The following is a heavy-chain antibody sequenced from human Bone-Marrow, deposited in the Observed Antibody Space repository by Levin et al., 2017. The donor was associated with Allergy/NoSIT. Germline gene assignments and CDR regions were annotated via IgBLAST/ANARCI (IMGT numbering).Heavy chain of an antibody. Sequence: PGGSLRLSCVASGFTFSSYWMTWVRQAPGKGLEWVANIKQDGSDKYYVDSVKGRFTISRDNAKNSLYLQMNTLRAEDTAVYNCARITTDKGGVDYWGQGTLVTVSS. CDR2: IKQDGSDK. CDR1: GFTFSSYW. D-gene: IGHD1-1*01. CDR3: ARITTDKGGVDY. J-gene: IGHJ4*02. V-gene: IGHV3-7*01.